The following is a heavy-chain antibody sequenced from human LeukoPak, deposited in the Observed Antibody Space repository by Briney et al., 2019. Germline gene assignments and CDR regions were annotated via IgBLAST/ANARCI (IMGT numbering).Heavy chain of an antibody. CDR3: LRFLEWSVIDY. V-gene: IGHV4-39*01. Sequence: SETLSLTCTVSGSSISSSSYYWGWIRQPPGKGLEWIGSIYYSGSTYYNPSLKSRVTISVDTSKNQFSLKLSSVTAADTAVYYCLRFLEWSVIDYWGQGTLVTVSS. CDR2: IYYSGST. D-gene: IGHD3-3*01. J-gene: IGHJ4*02. CDR1: GSSISSSSYY.